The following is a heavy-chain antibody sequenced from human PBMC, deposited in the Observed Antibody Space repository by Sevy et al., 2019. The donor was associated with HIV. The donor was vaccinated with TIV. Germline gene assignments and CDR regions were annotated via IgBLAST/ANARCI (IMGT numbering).Heavy chain of an antibody. V-gene: IGHV3-30-3*01. J-gene: IGHJ4*02. Sequence: GGSLRLSCAASGFTFSSYAMHWVRQAPGKGLEWVAVISYDGSNKYYADSVKGQFTISRDNSKNTLYLQMNSLRAEDTAVYYCARATSWYEVDYWGQGTLVTVSS. CDR3: ARATSWYEVDY. CDR1: GFTFSSYA. CDR2: ISYDGSNK. D-gene: IGHD6-13*01.